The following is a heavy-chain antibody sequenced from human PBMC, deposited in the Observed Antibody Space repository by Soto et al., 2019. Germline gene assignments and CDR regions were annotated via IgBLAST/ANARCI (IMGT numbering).Heavy chain of an antibody. J-gene: IGHJ6*02. CDR1: GFRFEDYA. CDR3: TKASRGASSSYNYGMEV. V-gene: IGHV3-9*01. D-gene: IGHD3-10*01. CDR2: IGWNSGTI. Sequence: EVQLVESGGGLVQPGRSLRRSCAASGFRFEDYAMNWVRQPPGKGLEWVSGIGWNSGTIGYEGSVKGRFTISRDNAKSSLFLQMNSLRPEDTALDYCTKASRGASSSYNYGMEVWGPRTTVTVSS.